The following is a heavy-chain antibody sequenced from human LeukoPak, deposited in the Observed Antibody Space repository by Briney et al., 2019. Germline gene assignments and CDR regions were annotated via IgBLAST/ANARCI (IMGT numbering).Heavy chain of an antibody. CDR1: GFTFNNAW. Sequence: GGSLRLSCAASGFTFNNAWMSWVRQAPGKGLEWVGRIKSKTDGGTTDYAAPVKGRFTISRDDSKNTLFLQMNSLITEDSAVYYCTTVVWSSGWYISYYFPYWGQGSLVTVSS. D-gene: IGHD6-19*01. CDR2: IKSKTDGGTT. J-gene: IGHJ4*02. V-gene: IGHV3-15*01. CDR3: TTVVWSSGWYISYYFPY.